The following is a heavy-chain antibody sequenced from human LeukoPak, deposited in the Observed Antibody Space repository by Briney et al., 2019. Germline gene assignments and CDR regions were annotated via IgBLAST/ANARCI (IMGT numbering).Heavy chain of an antibody. CDR2: IKQDGSEK. V-gene: IGHV3-7*01. J-gene: IGHJ4*02. CDR3: ARDRGVRGVITDY. D-gene: IGHD3-10*01. Sequence: PGGSLRLSCAASGFTFSSYWMSWVRQAPGKGLEWVANIKQDGSEKYYVDSVKGRFTISRDNAKNSLYLQMNSLRAEDTAVYYCARDRGVRGVITDYWGQGTLVTVSS. CDR1: GFTFSSYW.